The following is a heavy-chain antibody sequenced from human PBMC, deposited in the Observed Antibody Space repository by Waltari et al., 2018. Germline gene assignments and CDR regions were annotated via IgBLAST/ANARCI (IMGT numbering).Heavy chain of an antibody. CDR2: MSGNGGSE. Sequence: DVQVVESGGGLVQPGGSLRLSCVASGFTFSTSSMTWVRQAPGEGLEWVADMSGNGGSEFYADSVKGRFTISRDNSKNTLFLQMNNLRVEDTATYYCARNAPNYYYYMDVWGKGTTVTVSS. V-gene: IGHV3-23*04. CDR1: GFTFSTSS. CDR3: ARNAPNYYYYMDV. D-gene: IGHD2-2*01. J-gene: IGHJ6*03.